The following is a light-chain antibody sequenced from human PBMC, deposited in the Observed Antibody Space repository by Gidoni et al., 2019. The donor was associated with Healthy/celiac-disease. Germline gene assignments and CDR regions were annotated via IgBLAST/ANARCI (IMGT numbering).Light chain of an antibody. CDR1: KVGDKY. CDR3: QAWDSSTAAV. J-gene: IGLJ2*01. V-gene: IGLV3-1*01. Sequence: SYALTQPPSVSGSPGQTASITCSGDKVGDKYACWYQQKPGPYPVLVIYQDSKRPSGIPERFSGSNSGNTATLTIGGTQAMDEADYYCQAWDSSTAAVFGGGTKLTVL. CDR2: QDS.